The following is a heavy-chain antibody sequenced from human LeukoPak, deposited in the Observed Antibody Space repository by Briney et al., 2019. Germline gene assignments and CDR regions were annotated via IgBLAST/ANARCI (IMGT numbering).Heavy chain of an antibody. CDR1: GFTFSSYA. CDR2: VKQDGSEK. D-gene: IGHD6-13*01. Sequence: PGGSLRLSCAASGFTFSSYAMSWVRQAPGKGLEWVANVKQDGSEKYYVDSVKGRFTITGDNAKNSLYLQMNSLRAEDTAVYYCARYGSIAAAGTFDYWGQGTLVTVSS. CDR3: ARYGSIAAAGTFDY. V-gene: IGHV3-7*04. J-gene: IGHJ4*02.